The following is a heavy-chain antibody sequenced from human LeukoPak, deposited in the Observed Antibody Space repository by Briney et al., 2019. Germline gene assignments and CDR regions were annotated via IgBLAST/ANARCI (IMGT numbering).Heavy chain of an antibody. V-gene: IGHV4-34*01. D-gene: IGHD3-16*02. Sequence: SETLSLTCAVYGGSFSGYYWSWIRQPPGKGLEWIGEIDHSGSTIYNPSLKSRVTISVDTSKNQFSLKLSSVTAADTAVYYCARRGRDYVWGSYRYNPWGQGTLVTVSS. CDR3: ARRGRDYVWGSYRYNP. J-gene: IGHJ5*02. CDR1: GGSFSGYY. CDR2: IDHSGST.